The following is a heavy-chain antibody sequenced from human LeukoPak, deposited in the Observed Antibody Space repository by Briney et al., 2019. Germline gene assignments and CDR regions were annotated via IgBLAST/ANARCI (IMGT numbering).Heavy chain of an antibody. CDR2: IIPIFATP. CDR1: GGTFSSYA. J-gene: IGHJ6*03. V-gene: IGHV1-69*01. CDR3: ARGRDGYNFSFGKYYYYMDV. Sequence: SVKVSCKASGGTFSSYAISWVRQAPGQGLEWMGGIIPIFATPNYAQKFQGRLTITADESTSTAYMELSSLRSEDTAVYYCARGRDGYNFSFGKYYYYMDVWGKGTAVTISS. D-gene: IGHD5-24*01.